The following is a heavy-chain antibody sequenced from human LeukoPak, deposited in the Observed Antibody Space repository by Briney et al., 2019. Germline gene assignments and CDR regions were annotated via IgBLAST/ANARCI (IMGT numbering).Heavy chain of an antibody. J-gene: IGHJ4*02. CDR3: ARGGVTGAWDY. Sequence: GGSLRLSCAASGFTFSNNCMHWVRQAPGKGLVWVSLITSDGGGTSYADSVKGRFTISRDNAKNTLYLQMNSLRAEDTAVYYCARGGVTGAWDYWGQGILVTLSS. CDR1: GFTFSNNC. V-gene: IGHV3-74*01. CDR2: ITSDGGGT. D-gene: IGHD1-26*01.